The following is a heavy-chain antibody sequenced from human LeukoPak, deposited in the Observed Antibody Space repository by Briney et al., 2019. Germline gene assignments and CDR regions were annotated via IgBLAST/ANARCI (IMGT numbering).Heavy chain of an antibody. V-gene: IGHV5-51*01. CDR3: ARHREWPWEPGDY. Sequence: GESLKISCKGSGYSFTSYWIGWVRQMPGKGLEWMGIIYPGDSDTRYSPSFQGQVTNSADKSISTAYLQWSSLKASDTAMYYCARHREWPWEPGDYWGQGTLVTVSS. CDR1: GYSFTSYW. CDR2: IYPGDSDT. J-gene: IGHJ4*02. D-gene: IGHD1-26*01.